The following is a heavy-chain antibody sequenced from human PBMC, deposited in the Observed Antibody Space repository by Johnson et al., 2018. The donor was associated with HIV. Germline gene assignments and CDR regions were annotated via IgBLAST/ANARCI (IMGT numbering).Heavy chain of an antibody. Sequence: VQLVESGGGLVQPGGSLRLSCAASGFTFDDYGMSWVRQAPGKGLEWVSGINWNGCSTGYADSVKGRFTISRDNARNSLYLQMNSLRAEDTAVYYCARDNGAVAGPEGAFDIWGQGTMVTVSS. CDR1: GFTFDDYG. J-gene: IGHJ3*02. CDR3: ARDNGAVAGPEGAFDI. CDR2: INWNGCST. V-gene: IGHV3-20*04. D-gene: IGHD6-19*01.